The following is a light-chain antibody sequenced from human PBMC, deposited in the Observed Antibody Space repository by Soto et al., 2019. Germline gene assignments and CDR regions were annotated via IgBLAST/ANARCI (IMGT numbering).Light chain of an antibody. J-gene: IGLJ3*02. CDR1: SSNIGAGYD. CDR3: QSYDSSLSGLV. Sequence: QAVLTKPPSVSGAPGQRVTISCTGSSSNIGAGYDVHWYQQLPGTAPKLLIYGNSNRPSGVPDRFSGSKSGTSASLAITGLQAEDEADYYCQSYDSSLSGLVFGGRTKRTVL. CDR2: GNS. V-gene: IGLV1-40*01.